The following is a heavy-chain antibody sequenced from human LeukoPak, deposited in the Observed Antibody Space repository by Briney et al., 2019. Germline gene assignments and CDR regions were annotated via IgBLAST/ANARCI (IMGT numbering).Heavy chain of an antibody. CDR1: GYTFTGYY. D-gene: IGHD6-19*01. CDR3: ARGLYSSGWYVSY. V-gene: IGHV1-2*02. J-gene: IGHJ4*02. Sequence: ASVKVSCKASGYTFTGYYVHWVRQAPGQGLEWMGWINPNSGGTNYAQKFQGRVTMTRDTSISTAYMELSRLRSDDTAVYYCARGLYSSGWYVSYWGQGTLVTVSS. CDR2: INPNSGGT.